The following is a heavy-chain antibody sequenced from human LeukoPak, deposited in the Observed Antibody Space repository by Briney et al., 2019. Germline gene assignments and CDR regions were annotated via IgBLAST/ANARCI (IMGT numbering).Heavy chain of an antibody. CDR1: GFTFSSYW. CDR3: ARSTSYSYGFGNYFDY. D-gene: IGHD5-18*01. Sequence: PGGSLRLSCAASGFTFSSYWMHWVRQAPGKGLVWVSRINSDGSSTSYADSVKGRFTISRDNAKNTLYLQMNSLRAEDTAVYYCARSTSYSYGFGNYFDYWGQGTLVTVSS. CDR2: INSDGSST. J-gene: IGHJ4*02. V-gene: IGHV3-74*01.